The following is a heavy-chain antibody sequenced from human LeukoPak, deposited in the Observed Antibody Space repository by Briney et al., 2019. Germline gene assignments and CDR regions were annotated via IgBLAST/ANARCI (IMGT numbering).Heavy chain of an antibody. V-gene: IGHV3-48*01. Sequence: GSLRLSCAASGFTFGSYVMSWVRQAPGKGLEWVSYISSSGSTIYYADSVKGRFTISRDNAKNSLYLGMNSLRAEDTAVYYCARLSVPWGYYYMDVWGKGTTVTVSS. J-gene: IGHJ6*03. CDR1: GFTFGSYV. CDR2: ISSSGSTI. CDR3: ARLSVPWGYYYMDV. D-gene: IGHD3-10*02.